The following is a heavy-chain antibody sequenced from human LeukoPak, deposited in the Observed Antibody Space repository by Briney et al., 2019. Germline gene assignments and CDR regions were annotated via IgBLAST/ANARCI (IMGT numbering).Heavy chain of an antibody. D-gene: IGHD4-17*01. CDR1: GFTFRNAW. Sequence: GGSLRLSCAASGFTFRNAWMSWVRQAPGKGLEWVGRIKSKTDGGTTDHAAPVKGRFTLSRDDSKNTLYLQMNSLKSEDTAVYYCTTRGTTVTTSRFDYWGQGTLVTVSS. CDR3: TTRGTTVTTSRFDY. CDR2: IKSKTDGGTT. V-gene: IGHV3-15*01. J-gene: IGHJ4*02.